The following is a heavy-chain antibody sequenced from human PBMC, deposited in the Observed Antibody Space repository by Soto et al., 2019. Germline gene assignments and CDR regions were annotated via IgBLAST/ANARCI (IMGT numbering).Heavy chain of an antibody. CDR3: ARGGGSSFPLGWFDP. CDR1: GGSFSGYY. J-gene: IGHJ5*02. CDR2: INHSGST. V-gene: IGHV4-34*01. Sequence: PSETLSLTCAVYGGSFSGYYWSWIRQPPGKWLEWIGEINHSGSTNYNPSLKSRVTISVDTSKNQFSLKLSSVTAADTAVSYCARGGGSSFPLGWFDPWGQGTLVTVSS. D-gene: IGHD6-6*01.